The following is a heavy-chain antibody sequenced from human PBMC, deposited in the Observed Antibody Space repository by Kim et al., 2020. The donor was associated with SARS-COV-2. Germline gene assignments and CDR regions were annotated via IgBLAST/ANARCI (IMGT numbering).Heavy chain of an antibody. CDR1: GFTFSSYG. J-gene: IGHJ5*02. D-gene: IGHD2-15*01. V-gene: IGHV3-30*18. CDR3: AKVTLRWSLENWFDP. CDR2: ISYDGSNK. Sequence: GGSLRLSCAASGFTFSSYGMHWVRQAPGKGLEWVAVISYDGSNKYYADSVKGRFTISRDNSKNTLYLQMNSLRAEDTAVYYCAKVTLRWSLENWFDPWGQGTLVTVSS.